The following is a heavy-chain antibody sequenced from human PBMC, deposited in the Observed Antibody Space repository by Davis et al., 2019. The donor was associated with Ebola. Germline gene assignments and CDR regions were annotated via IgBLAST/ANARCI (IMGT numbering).Heavy chain of an antibody. J-gene: IGHJ4*02. CDR2: IRSKANSYAT. CDR1: GFTFSGSA. CDR3: TTDAEYYDYVWGSYRPKYFDY. D-gene: IGHD3-16*02. Sequence: GESLKISCAASGFTFSGSAMHWVRQASGKGLEWVGRIRSKANSYATAYAASVKGRFTISRDDSKNTLYLQMNSLKTEDTAVYYCTTDAEYYDYVWGSYRPKYFDYWGQGTLVTVSS. V-gene: IGHV3-73*01.